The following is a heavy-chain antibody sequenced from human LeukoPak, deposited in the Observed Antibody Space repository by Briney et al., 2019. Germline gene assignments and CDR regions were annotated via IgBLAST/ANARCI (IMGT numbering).Heavy chain of an antibody. J-gene: IGHJ3*02. V-gene: IGHV3-66*01. CDR2: IYSGGST. CDR3: ASYIQDAFDI. Sequence: GRSLRLSYAASGSTVSSNYTSLVRQPPGKGLEWVSVIYSGGSTYYADSVKGRFTISRDNSKNTLYLQMNSLRAEDTAVYYCASYIQDAFDIWGQGTMVTVSS. CDR1: GSTVSSNY.